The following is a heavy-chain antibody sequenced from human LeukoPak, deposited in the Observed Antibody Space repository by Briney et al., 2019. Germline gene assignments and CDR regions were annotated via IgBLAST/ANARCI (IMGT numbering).Heavy chain of an antibody. CDR1: GFTFSSYG. D-gene: IGHD3-22*01. Sequence: LPGGSLRLSCAASGFTFSSYGMHWVRQAPGKGLEWVAFIRYDGSNKYYADSVKGRFTISRDNSKNTLYLQMNSLRAEDTAVYYCAKDPYYYDSSGEIDYWGQGTLVTVSS. J-gene: IGHJ4*02. CDR2: IRYDGSNK. CDR3: AKDPYYYDSSGEIDY. V-gene: IGHV3-30*02.